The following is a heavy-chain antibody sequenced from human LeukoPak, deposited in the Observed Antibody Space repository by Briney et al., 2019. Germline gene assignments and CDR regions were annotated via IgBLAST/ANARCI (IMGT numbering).Heavy chain of an antibody. CDR2: ISAYNGNT. CDR3: ARTPSGSFKHPPDY. D-gene: IGHD1-26*01. CDR1: GYTFTAYY. Sequence: GASVTVSCKATGYTFTAYYMHWVRQAPGQGLEWMGWISAYNGNTNYAQKLQGRVTITADESTSTAYMEPSSLRSEDTAVYYCARTPSGSFKHPPDYWGQGTLVTVSS. V-gene: IGHV1-18*01. J-gene: IGHJ4*02.